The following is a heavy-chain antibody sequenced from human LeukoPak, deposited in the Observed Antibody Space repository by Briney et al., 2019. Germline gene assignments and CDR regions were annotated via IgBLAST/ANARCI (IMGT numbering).Heavy chain of an antibody. Sequence: GGSLRLSCAASGFTFSSSAMSWVRQAPGKGLEWVSAISNNGGYTYYADSVKGRFTISRDNSKNTLYLQMNSLRAEDTAVYYCAKRDSSGWYPFDFWGQGTLVTVSS. CDR2: ISNNGGYT. CDR3: AKRDSSGWYPFDF. J-gene: IGHJ4*02. V-gene: IGHV3-23*01. CDR1: GFTFSSSA. D-gene: IGHD6-19*01.